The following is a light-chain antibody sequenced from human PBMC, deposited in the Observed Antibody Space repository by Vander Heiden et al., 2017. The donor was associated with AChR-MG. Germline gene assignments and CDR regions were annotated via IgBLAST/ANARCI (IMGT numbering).Light chain of an antibody. V-gene: IGLV3-1*01. Sequence: SYGLTQAPSLSVSPGQTALITCSGDKLEEKPTPGYHQTPGRSPGVVIYQDVKRPSGIPERFSGSNSGNTAALTISGPQPMDEADYYCQAWDSSTASVVFGGGTKLTVL. CDR2: QDV. J-gene: IGLJ3*02. CDR1: KLEEKP. CDR3: QAWDSSTASVV.